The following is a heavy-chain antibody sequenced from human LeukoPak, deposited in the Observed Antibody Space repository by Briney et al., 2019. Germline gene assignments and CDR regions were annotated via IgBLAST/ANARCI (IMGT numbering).Heavy chain of an antibody. CDR3: ARARYFQY. CDR2: IKQDGSEK. D-gene: IGHD1-14*01. J-gene: IGHJ1*01. CDR1: GFTFSSNW. V-gene: IGHV3-7*01. Sequence: PGGSLRLSCAASGFTFSSNWMSWVRQAPGKGLEWVANIKQDGSEKHYVDSVKGRFTISRDNAENSLHLEMNSLRVEDTAVYYCARARYFQYWGQGTLVSVSS.